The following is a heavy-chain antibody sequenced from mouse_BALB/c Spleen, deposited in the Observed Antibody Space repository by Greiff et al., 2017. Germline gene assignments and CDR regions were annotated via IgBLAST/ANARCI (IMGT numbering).Heavy chain of an antibody. J-gene: IGHJ2*01. CDR2: IDPANGNT. V-gene: IGHV14-3*02. D-gene: IGHD4-1*01. CDR3: ASPNWDVGDY. Sequence: VQLQQSGAELVKPGASVKLSCTASGFNIKDTYMHWVKQRPEPGLEWIGRIDPANGNTKYDPKFQGKATITADTSSNTAYLQLSSLTSEDTAVYYCASPNWDVGDYWGQGTTLTVSS. CDR1: GFNIKDTY.